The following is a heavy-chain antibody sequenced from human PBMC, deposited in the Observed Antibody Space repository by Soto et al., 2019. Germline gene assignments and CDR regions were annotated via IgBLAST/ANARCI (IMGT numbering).Heavy chain of an antibody. D-gene: IGHD2-8*02. V-gene: IGHV1-46*03. J-gene: IGHJ4*02. CDR1: GYTFTSYY. CDR3: ARDHVLVPSALYYFDY. CDR2: INPSGGST. Sequence: QVQLVQSGAEVKKPGASVKVSCKASGYTFTSYYMHWVRQAPGQGLEWMGIINPSGGSTLYAQKFQGRVTVTRDTSTSTVYMEMTSLRSEDTAVYYCARDHVLVPSALYYFDYWGQGTLVTVSS.